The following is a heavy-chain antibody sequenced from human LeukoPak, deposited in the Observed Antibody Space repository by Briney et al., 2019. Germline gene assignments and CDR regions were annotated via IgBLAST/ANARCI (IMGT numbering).Heavy chain of an antibody. J-gene: IGHJ4*02. Sequence: SQTLSLTCAISGDSVSSNGAAWNWIRQSPSRGLEWLVRTYYRSKWYNDYAVSVKSRITINPDTSKNQFSLQLNSVTPEDTAVYYCARDVGAWFGEPHFDYWGQGTLVTVSS. V-gene: IGHV6-1*01. CDR3: ARDVGAWFGEPHFDY. CDR1: GDSVSSNGAA. D-gene: IGHD3-10*01. CDR2: TYYRSKWYN.